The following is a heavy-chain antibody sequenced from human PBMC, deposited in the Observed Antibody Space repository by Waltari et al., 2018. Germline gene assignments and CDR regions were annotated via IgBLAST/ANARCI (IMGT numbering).Heavy chain of an antibody. Sequence: QEQLVQSGPEVKKPGASVKVSCQASGYSLTDFDITWMRQAAGQGLEWKGWLNPNSGNTAYSQSFQGRVTFTADTSINTTYMEMTALTSEDTAVYYCARLVLTSQYEINWLGPWGQGTLVTVSS. D-gene: IGHD6-6*01. CDR3: ARLVLTSQYEINWLGP. CDR2: LNPNSGNT. V-gene: IGHV1-8*02. J-gene: IGHJ5*02. CDR1: GYSLTDFD.